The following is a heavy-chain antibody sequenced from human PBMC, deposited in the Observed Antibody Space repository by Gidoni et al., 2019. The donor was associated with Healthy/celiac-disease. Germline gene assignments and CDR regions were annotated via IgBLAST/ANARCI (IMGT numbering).Heavy chain of an antibody. CDR2: IKSKTDGGTT. V-gene: IGHV3-15*07. CDR1: GFTFSNAW. J-gene: IGHJ4*02. CDR3: TTDTQYYYDSSGPY. D-gene: IGHD3-22*01. Sequence: EVQLVESGGGLVKPGGSLRLSCAASGFTFSNAWMNWVRQAPGKGLEWVVRIKSKTDGGTTDYAAPVKGRFTISRDDSKNTLYLQMNSLKAEDTAVYYCTTDTQYYYDSSGPYWGQGTLVTVSS.